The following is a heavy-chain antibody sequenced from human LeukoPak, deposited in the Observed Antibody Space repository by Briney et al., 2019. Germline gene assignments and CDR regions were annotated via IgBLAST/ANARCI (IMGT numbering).Heavy chain of an antibody. J-gene: IGHJ4*02. CDR1: GDSISSGRYY. CDR2: INHSGST. V-gene: IGHV4-39*07. Sequence: PSETLTLTCTVSGDSISSGRYYWGWIRQPPGKGLEWIGEINHSGSTNYNPSLKSRVTISVDTSKNQFSLKLSSVTAADTAVYYCARGSSRYYYDSSGYYSYWGQGTLVTVSS. D-gene: IGHD3-22*01. CDR3: ARGSSRYYYDSSGYYSY.